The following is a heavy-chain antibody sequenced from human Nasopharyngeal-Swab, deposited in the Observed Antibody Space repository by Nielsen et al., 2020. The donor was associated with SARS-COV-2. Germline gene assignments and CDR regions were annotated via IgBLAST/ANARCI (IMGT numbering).Heavy chain of an antibody. D-gene: IGHD7-27*01. CDR2: IGGVGSPT. Sequence: GESLKISCAASEFTFRTYAMSWVRQAPGKGLEWVSAIGGVGSPTFYADSVKGRFAISRDNSKNMLFLQMNSLTADDTAVYYCAKHSPHSPPGDSVFDYWGQGTLVTVSS. CDR3: AKHSPHSPPGDSVFDY. V-gene: IGHV3-23*01. CDR1: EFTFRTYA. J-gene: IGHJ4*02.